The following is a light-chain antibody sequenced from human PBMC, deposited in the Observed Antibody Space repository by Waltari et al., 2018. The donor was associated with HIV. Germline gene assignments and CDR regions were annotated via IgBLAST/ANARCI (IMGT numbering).Light chain of an antibody. CDR2: EVN. Sequence: SALTQPPSASWSPGQSVTISCTGPRSDVGGYKYVSWYKQHPGKAPKFMISEVNKRPSGVSNRFSGSKSGNTASLTISGLQAEDEADYYCCSYAGSSTWVFGGGTKLTVL. J-gene: IGLJ3*02. CDR1: RSDVGGYKY. V-gene: IGLV2-23*02. CDR3: CSYAGSSTWV.